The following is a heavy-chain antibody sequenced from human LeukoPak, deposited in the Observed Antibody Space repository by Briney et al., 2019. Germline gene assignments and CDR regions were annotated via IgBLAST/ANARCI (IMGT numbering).Heavy chain of an antibody. J-gene: IGHJ5*02. D-gene: IGHD3-22*01. CDR3: ARHMIGYYYENWFDP. CDR2: IYYSGST. Sequence: SETLSLTCTVSGGSISSSIYYWGWIRQPPGKGLERIGSIYYSGSTYYNPSLKSRVTISVDTSKNQFSLKLSSVTAADTAVYYCARHMIGYYYENWFDPWGQGTLVTVSS. CDR1: GGSISSSIYY. V-gene: IGHV4-39*01.